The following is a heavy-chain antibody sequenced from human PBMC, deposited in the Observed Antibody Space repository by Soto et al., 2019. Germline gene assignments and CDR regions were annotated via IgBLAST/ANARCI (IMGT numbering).Heavy chain of an antibody. J-gene: IGHJ4*02. Sequence: TLSLTCTVSGDSMSAYSWSWVRQPPGKGLEWIGNIHYNGNTKYNPSLKSRVTMSVDTSKNQFSLKLISVTAADTAKYFCAREGNLGRWLQPLDFWGQGTLVTVSS. CDR3: AREGNLGRWLQPLDF. CDR1: GDSMSAYS. V-gene: IGHV4-59*01. CDR2: IHYNGNT. D-gene: IGHD5-12*01.